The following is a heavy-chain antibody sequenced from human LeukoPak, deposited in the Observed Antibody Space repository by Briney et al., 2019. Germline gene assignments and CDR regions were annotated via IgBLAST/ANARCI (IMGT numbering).Heavy chain of an antibody. CDR1: GGTFSSYA. V-gene: IGHV1-69*04. CDR2: IIPILGIA. D-gene: IGHD3-22*01. Sequence: SVKVSCKASGGTFSSYAISWVRQAPGQGLEWMGRIIPILGIANYAQKFQDRVTITADKSTSTAYMELSSLRSEDTAVYYCAREGSPFYYDSSGYYYKFWGQGTTVTVSS. J-gene: IGHJ6*02. CDR3: AREGSPFYYDSSGYYYKF.